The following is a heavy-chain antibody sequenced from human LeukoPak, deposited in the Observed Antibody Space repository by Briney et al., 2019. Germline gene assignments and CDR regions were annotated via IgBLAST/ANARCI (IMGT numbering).Heavy chain of an antibody. D-gene: IGHD3-10*01. V-gene: IGHV3-23*01. CDR3: AKHVSGSLFYFDY. CDR2: ISGTGCNT. J-gene: IGHJ4*02. CDR1: GFTFRNCA. Sequence: PGGSLRLSCAASGFTFRNCAMSWVRQAPGKGLEWVSGISGTGCNTYYADSVKGRFTISRDNSKNTLYLQMSSLGAEDTAVYYCAKHVSGSLFYFDYWGQRTLVTVSS.